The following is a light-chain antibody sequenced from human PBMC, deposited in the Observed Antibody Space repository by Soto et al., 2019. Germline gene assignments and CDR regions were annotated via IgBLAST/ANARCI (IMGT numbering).Light chain of an antibody. Sequence: ELVWPQFQAPLLLSQGERATLSCRAGRRIAGNLAGYQQKPGRAPRPLIYDASNRATGIPARFSGSGSGTDFTLTISSLEPEDFAVYYCQQRSNGPLFTFGPGTKVDVK. V-gene: IGKV3-11*01. J-gene: IGKJ3*01. CDR1: RRIAGN. CDR3: QQRSNGPLFT. CDR2: DAS.